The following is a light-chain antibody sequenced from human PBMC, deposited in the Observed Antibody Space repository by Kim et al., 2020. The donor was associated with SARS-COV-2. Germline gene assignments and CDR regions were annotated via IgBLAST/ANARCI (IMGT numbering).Light chain of an antibody. CDR2: GAS. CDR3: QQRTNWYT. J-gene: IGKJ2*01. CDR1: QSVSTY. Sequence: ETVLTQSPATLSLSPGERATLSCRASQSVSTYLAWYQQKPGQAPRLLIYGASNRATDIPARFSGSGSGTDFTLTISSFEPEDFAVYYCQQRTNWYTFGQGTKLEI. V-gene: IGKV3-11*01.